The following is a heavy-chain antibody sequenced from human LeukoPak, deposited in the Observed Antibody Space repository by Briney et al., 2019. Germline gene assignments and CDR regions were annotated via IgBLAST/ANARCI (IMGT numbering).Heavy chain of an antibody. Sequence: PSETLSLTCTVSGGSISSYYWSWIRQPPGKGLEWVGYIHYSGSTYYNPSLKSRVTISVDTSKNQFSLKLSSVTAADTAVYYCARDSSGWYGTDCWGPGTLVTVSS. J-gene: IGHJ4*02. CDR1: GGSISSYY. D-gene: IGHD6-19*01. CDR3: ARDSSGWYGTDC. V-gene: IGHV4-59*12. CDR2: IHYSGST.